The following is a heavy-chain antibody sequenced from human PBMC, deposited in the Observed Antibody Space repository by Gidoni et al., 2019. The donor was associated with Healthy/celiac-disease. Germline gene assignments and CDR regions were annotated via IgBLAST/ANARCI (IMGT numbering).Heavy chain of an antibody. D-gene: IGHD6-19*01. V-gene: IGHV5-51*01. CDR1: SFTGYW. Sequence: SFTGYWIGWVRQVPGKGLEWMGINYPGDSATRYSPSFQGQVTISADKSISTAYLQWSSLKASDTAIYYCARPEVPVYNSGWSLFDYWGQGTLVTVSS. CDR3: ARPEVPVYNSGWSLFDY. CDR2: NYPGDSAT. J-gene: IGHJ4*02.